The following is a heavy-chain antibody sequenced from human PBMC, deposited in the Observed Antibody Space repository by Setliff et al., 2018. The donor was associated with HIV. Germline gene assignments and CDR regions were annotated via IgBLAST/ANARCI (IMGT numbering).Heavy chain of an antibody. CDR3: ARDDYYDSSGYWGSYYYYGMDV. CDR2: INPNSGGT. J-gene: IGHJ6*02. V-gene: IGHV1-2*02. CDR1: GYTFTGYY. Sequence: ASVKVSCKASGYTFTGYYMHRVRQAPGQGLEWMGWINPNSGGTNYAQKFQGRVTMTRDTSISTAYMELSRLRSDDTAVYYCARDDYYDSSGYWGSYYYYGMDVWGQGTTVTVSS. D-gene: IGHD3-22*01.